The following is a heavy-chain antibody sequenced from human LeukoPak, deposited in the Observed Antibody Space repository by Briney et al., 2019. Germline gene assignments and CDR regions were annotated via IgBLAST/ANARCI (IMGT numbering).Heavy chain of an antibody. D-gene: IGHD6-6*01. CDR2: IIPIFGTA. Sequence: GASVKVSCKASGYTFTSYDINWVRQAPGQGLEWMGGIIPIFGTANYAQKFQGRVTITADKSTSTAYMELSSLRSEDTAVYYCARVGIAARPGYYYYYMDVWGKGTTVTVSS. CDR1: GYTFTSYD. J-gene: IGHJ6*03. V-gene: IGHV1-69*06. CDR3: ARVGIAARPGYYYYYMDV.